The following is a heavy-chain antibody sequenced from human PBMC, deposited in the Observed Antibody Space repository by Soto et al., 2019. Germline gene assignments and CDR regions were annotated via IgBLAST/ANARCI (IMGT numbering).Heavy chain of an antibody. CDR2: ISGSGSFT. V-gene: IGHV3-23*01. Sequence: GGSLRLSCAASGFTFRTYAMNWVRQAPGKGLEWISAISGSGSFTHYADSVRGRFTISRDNSQNQLYLQMNNLRGDDTAMYYCAKIPTGSGSSKFDYWGQGIQVTVPQ. CDR1: GFTFRTYA. D-gene: IGHD3-10*01. J-gene: IGHJ4*02. CDR3: AKIPTGSGSSKFDY.